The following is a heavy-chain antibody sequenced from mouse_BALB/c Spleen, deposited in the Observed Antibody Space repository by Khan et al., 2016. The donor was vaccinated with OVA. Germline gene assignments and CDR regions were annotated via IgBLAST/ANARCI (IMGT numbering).Heavy chain of an antibody. CDR3: ASPPFTTAWYFDV. CDR2: ISRGGSYT. D-gene: IGHD1-2*01. CDR1: GFTFSSYA. J-gene: IGHJ1*01. V-gene: IGHV5-9-3*01. Sequence: EVELVESGGGLVKPGGSLKLSCAASGFTFSSYAMSWARQTPEKRLEWVATISRGGSYTYYPDSVKGRLTTSRDNAKNTLYLQMSSLRPEDSAKYYCASPPFTTAWYFDVWGAGTTVSVSS.